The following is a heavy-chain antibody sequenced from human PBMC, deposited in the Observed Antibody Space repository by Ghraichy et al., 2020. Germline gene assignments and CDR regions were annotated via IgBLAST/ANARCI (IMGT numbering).Heavy chain of an antibody. CDR1: GGTFSSDS. CDR3: ARDANYGGESFFDY. V-gene: IGHV1-69*06. D-gene: IGHD4-23*01. J-gene: IGHJ4*02. CDR2: INPIAGTP. Sequence: SVKVSCKASGGTFSSDSINWVRQAPGQGLEWMGGINPIAGTPNYAQKFQDRLTFTADRSTITAYMELSSLRSEDTAVYFCARDANYGGESFFDYWGQGTLVTVAS.